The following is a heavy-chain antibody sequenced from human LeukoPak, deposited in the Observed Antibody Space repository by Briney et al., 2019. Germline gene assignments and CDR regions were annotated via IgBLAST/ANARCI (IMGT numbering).Heavy chain of an antibody. D-gene: IGHD5-18*01. CDR1: GFTFSSYS. CDR3: ARVGYSYGYWYFDL. J-gene: IGHJ2*01. Sequence: PGGSLRLSCAASGFTFSSYSMNWVRQAPGKGLEWVSSISSYSSYIYYADSVKGRFTISRDDAKNSLYLQMNSLRAEDTAVYYCARVGYSYGYWYFDLWGRGTLVTVSS. CDR2: ISSYSSYI. V-gene: IGHV3-21*01.